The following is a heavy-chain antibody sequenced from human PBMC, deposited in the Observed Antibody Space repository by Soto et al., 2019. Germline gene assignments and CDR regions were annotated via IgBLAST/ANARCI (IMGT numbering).Heavy chain of an antibody. D-gene: IGHD3-22*01. Sequence: SETLSLTCTVSGGSISSSSSYWGWIRQPPGKGLEWVGSIYYLGNTYYNPSLGSRVTISVDTSKNQFSLKLRSVTAADTAVFYCAGLYPYESSGYLLNYCGQGSLVTVSS. J-gene: IGHJ4*02. CDR2: IYYLGNT. V-gene: IGHV4-39*01. CDR3: AGLYPYESSGYLLNY. CDR1: GGSISSSSSY.